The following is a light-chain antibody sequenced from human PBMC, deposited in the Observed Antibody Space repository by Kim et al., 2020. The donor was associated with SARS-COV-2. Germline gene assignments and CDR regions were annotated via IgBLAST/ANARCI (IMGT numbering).Light chain of an antibody. CDR2: GAS. J-gene: IGKJ1*01. Sequence: PGDRATLPCRASQSVSSSYLAWYQQKPGQAPRLLIFGASIRATGVPDRFSGSGSGTDVTLTISRLEPEDFVVYYCQQFGSPWTFGQGTKVDI. V-gene: IGKV3-20*01. CDR1: QSVSSSY. CDR3: QQFGSPWT.